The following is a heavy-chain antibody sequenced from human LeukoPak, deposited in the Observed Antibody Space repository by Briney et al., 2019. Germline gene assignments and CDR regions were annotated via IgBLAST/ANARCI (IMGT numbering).Heavy chain of an antibody. J-gene: IGHJ5*02. Sequence: ASVTVSCKASGYTFINYAINWGRQAPGQRHEWIGWINAGNGNTKYSQKFQGRVTITRDTSASTAYMELSSLRSEDTAVYYCARGAPARFDFWSGLIALFDPWGQGTLVPVSS. CDR1: GYTFINYA. D-gene: IGHD3-3*01. CDR3: ARGAPARFDFWSGLIALFDP. V-gene: IGHV1-3*01. CDR2: INAGNGNT.